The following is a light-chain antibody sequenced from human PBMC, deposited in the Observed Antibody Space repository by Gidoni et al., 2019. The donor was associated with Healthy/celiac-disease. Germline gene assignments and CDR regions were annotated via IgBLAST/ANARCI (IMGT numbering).Light chain of an antibody. CDR3: SSYTSSSTPVV. V-gene: IGLV2-14*01. CDR1: SSDVGGYNY. CDR2: DVS. J-gene: IGLJ2*01. Sequence: QSALTQSASVSGSPGQSITISCTGTSSDVGGYNYVSCYQQHPGKAPKLMIYDVSNRPSGVSNRFSGSKSGNTASLTISGLQAEDEADYYCSSYTSSSTPVVFGGGTKLTVL.